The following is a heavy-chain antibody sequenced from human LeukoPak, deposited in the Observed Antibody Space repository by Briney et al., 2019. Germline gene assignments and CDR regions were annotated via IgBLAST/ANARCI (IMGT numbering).Heavy chain of an antibody. Sequence: GGSLRLSCAASGFTVSSNYMRWVRQARGKGLERVSATYSGGSTYYADSVKGRFTISRDNSKNTLYLQMNSLRAEDTAVYYCAKGPTVSTPSYFDYWGQGTLVTVSS. V-gene: IGHV3-53*01. CDR2: TYSGGST. CDR1: GFTVSSNY. J-gene: IGHJ4*02. CDR3: AKGPTVSTPSYFDY. D-gene: IGHD4-17*01.